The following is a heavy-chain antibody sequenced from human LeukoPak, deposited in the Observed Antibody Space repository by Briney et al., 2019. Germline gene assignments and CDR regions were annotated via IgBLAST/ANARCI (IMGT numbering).Heavy chain of an antibody. J-gene: IGHJ6*03. CDR1: GGSFSSYY. Sequence: SETLSLTCAVYGGSFSSYYWSWIRQPAGKGLEWIGRIYTSGSTNYNPSLKSRVTMSVDTSKNQFSLKLSSVTAADTAVYYCARDIRYYDILTGYPPSAYYYMDVWGKGTTVTISS. CDR2: IYTSGST. D-gene: IGHD3-9*01. CDR3: ARDIRYYDILTGYPPSAYYYMDV. V-gene: IGHV4-4*07.